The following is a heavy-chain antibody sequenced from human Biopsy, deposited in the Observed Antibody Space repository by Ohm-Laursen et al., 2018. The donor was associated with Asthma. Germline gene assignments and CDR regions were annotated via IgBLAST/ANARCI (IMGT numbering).Heavy chain of an antibody. D-gene: IGHD2-8*02. Sequence: SLRLSCAASGFTVSRDHMFWVRQAPGKGLEWVSVIYSGGTSHTADSVRGRFTISRDYSKNTLYLQMHSLRAEDTAVYYCARGDTGGWSQYYFDYWGQGTLVTVSS. CDR1: GFTVSRDH. V-gene: IGHV3-53*01. CDR2: IYSGGTS. J-gene: IGHJ4*02. CDR3: ARGDTGGWSQYYFDY.